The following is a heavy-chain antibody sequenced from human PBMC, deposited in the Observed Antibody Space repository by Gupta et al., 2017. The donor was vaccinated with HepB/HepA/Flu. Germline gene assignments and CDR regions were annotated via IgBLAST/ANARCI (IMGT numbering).Heavy chain of an antibody. Sequence: QVTLRESGPALVKPTQTLTLTCTFSGFSLSTSGMCVSWIRQPPGKALEWLARIDWDDDKYYSTSLKTRLTISKDTSKNQGVLTMTNMDPVDTATYYCARMQYSGSYYLTAFDYWGQGTLVTVSS. D-gene: IGHD1-26*01. CDR2: IDWDDDK. CDR3: ARMQYSGSYYLTAFDY. J-gene: IGHJ4*02. CDR1: GFSLSTSGMC. V-gene: IGHV2-70*15.